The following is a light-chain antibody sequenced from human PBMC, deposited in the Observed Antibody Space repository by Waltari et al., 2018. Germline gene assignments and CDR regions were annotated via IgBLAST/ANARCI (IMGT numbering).Light chain of an antibody. J-gene: IGLJ2*01. CDR1: ASNIGSDT. Sequence: QSVLTQPPSASGTPGQRVSISCSGSASNIGSDTVNWYQQLPGTAPKLLIYIDNRLPAGVPDRFSGSKSGTSASLAISGLQSEDEADYFCAAWDKSLNGVVFGGGTRLTVL. V-gene: IGLV1-44*01. CDR3: AAWDKSLNGVV. CDR2: IDN.